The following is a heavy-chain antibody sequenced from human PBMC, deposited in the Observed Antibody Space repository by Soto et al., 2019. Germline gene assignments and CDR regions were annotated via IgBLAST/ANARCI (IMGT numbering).Heavy chain of an antibody. D-gene: IGHD4-17*01. CDR2: FDTEESET. V-gene: IGHV1-24*01. CDR1: GYTLTELS. Sequence: ASVKVSCKVSGYTLTELSMHWVRQAPGKGLERMGGFDTEESETIYAQKNQGRVTMTEDTSTDTTYMKLSSLRYEDTAVYNCATGKDYGDYWGYFDYWGQGTLVTVSS. J-gene: IGHJ4*02. CDR3: ATGKDYGDYWGYFDY.